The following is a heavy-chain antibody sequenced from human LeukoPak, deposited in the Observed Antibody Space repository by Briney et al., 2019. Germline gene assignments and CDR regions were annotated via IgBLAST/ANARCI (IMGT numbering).Heavy chain of an antibody. J-gene: IGHJ3*02. V-gene: IGHV4-34*01. CDR2: INHSGST. CDR1: GGSFSGYY. CDR3: ARTSGYSHDAFDI. D-gene: IGHD3-22*01. Sequence: SETLSLTCAVYGGSFSGYYWSWIRQPPGRGLEWIGEINHSGSTNYNPSLKSRVTISVDTSKNQFSLKLSSVTAADTAVYYCARTSGYSHDAFDIWGQGTMVTVSS.